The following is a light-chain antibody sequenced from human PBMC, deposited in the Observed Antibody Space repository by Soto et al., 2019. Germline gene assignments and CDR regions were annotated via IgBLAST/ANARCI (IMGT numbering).Light chain of an antibody. CDR1: SSNIGSNT. CDR2: SNN. CDR3: AAWDDSLKDVV. Sequence: QSVLTQPPSASGTPGQRVTISCSGSSSNIGSNTVNWYQQVPGTAPKLLIYSNNQRPSRVPDRCSGSKSGTSASLAISGLRSEDEADYFCAAWDDSLKDVVFGGRTKLTVL. J-gene: IGLJ2*01. V-gene: IGLV1-44*01.